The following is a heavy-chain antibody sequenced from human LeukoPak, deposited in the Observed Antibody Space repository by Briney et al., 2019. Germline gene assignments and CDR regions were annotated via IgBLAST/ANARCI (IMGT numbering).Heavy chain of an antibody. J-gene: IGHJ1*01. V-gene: IGHV3-9*01. CDR1: GFTLDDYA. CDR3: AKDASSSWYAGYEYFQH. CDR2: ISWNSGSI. D-gene: IGHD6-13*01. Sequence: GGSLRLSCAASGFTLDDYAMHWVRQAPGKGLEWVSGISWNSGSIGYADSVKGRFTISRDNAKNSLYLQMNSLRAEDTALYYCAKDASSSWYAGYEYFQHWGQGTLVTVSS.